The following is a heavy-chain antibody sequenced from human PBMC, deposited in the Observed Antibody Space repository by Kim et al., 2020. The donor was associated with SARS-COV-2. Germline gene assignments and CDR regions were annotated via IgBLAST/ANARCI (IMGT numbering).Heavy chain of an antibody. J-gene: IGHJ1*01. Sequence: STYYAASVKGRFTVSRDNSKNTLYLQMSSLRVENTAIYYCAKDLYGSETQWGQGALVTVSS. CDR2: ST. V-gene: IGHV3-23*01. D-gene: IGHD3-10*01. CDR3: AKDLYGSETQ.